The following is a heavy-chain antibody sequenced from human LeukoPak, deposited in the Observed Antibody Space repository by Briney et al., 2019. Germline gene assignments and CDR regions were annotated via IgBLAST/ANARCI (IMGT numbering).Heavy chain of an antibody. D-gene: IGHD3-22*01. J-gene: IGHJ4*02. Sequence: PGGSLRLSCAASGFTFDDYGMSWVRQAPGKGLEWVSGINWNGGSTGYADSVKGRFTISRDNAKNSLYLQMNSLRAEDTALYYCVYYYDSSGYYYTDYWGRGTLVTVSS. CDR2: INWNGGST. CDR3: VYYYDSSGYYYTDY. CDR1: GFTFDDYG. V-gene: IGHV3-20*04.